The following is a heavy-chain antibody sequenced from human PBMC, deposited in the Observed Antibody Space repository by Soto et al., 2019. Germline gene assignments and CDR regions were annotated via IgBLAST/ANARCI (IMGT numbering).Heavy chain of an antibody. J-gene: IGHJ4*02. CDR1: GFTFSGSA. V-gene: IGHV3-73*01. Sequence: EVQLVESGGGLVQPGGSLKLSCAASGFTFSGSAMHWVRQASGKGLEWVGRIRSKANSYATAYAASVKGRFTISRDDSKNTAYLQMNSLKTEDTAVYYCTSKYNDYGDYIWDYWGQGTLVTVS. CDR2: IRSKANSYAT. D-gene: IGHD4-17*01. CDR3: TSKYNDYGDYIWDY.